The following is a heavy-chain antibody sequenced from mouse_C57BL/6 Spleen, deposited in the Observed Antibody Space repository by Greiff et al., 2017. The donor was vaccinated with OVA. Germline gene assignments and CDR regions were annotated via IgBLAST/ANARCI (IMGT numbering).Heavy chain of an antibody. J-gene: IGHJ4*01. D-gene: IGHD2-2*01. Sequence: QVQLKESGAELARPGASVKLSCKASGYTFTSYGISWVKQRTGQGLEWIGEIYPRSGNTYYNEKFKGKATLTADKSSSTAYMELRSLTSEDSAVYFCAGYDKDAMDYWGQGTSVTVSS. CDR1: GYTFTSYG. CDR3: AGYDKDAMDY. V-gene: IGHV1-81*01. CDR2: IYPRSGNT.